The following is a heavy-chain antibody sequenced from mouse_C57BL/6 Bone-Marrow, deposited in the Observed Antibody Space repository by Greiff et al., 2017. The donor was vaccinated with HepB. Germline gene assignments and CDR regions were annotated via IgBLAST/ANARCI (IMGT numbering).Heavy chain of an antibody. CDR1: GYTFTSYW. Sequence: QVQLQQPGAELVRPGSSVKLSCKASGYTFTSYWMDWVKQRPGQGLEWIGNIYPSDSETHYNQNFKAKATLTVDKSSNTAYMQLSSLTSEDSAVYYCARSGNHPAYWGQGTTLTVSS. J-gene: IGHJ2*01. CDR3: ARSGNHPAY. D-gene: IGHD2-1*01. CDR2: IYPSDSET. V-gene: IGHV1-61*01.